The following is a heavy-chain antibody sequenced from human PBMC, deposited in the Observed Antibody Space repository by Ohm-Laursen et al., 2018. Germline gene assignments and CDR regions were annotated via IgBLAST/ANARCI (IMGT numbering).Heavy chain of an antibody. D-gene: IGHD7-27*01. CDR2: IKPDGTEQ. J-gene: IGHJ4*02. V-gene: IGHV3-7*01. Sequence: SLRLSFAASGFTFSIKWISWVRQAPGKGPEWLANIKPDGTEQYYVDSVKGRCTISRDNAKKSLFLQMNSQRADDTAVYYCETDDNWGLGYWGQGTLVTVSS. CDR3: ETDDNWGLGY. CDR1: GFTFSIKW.